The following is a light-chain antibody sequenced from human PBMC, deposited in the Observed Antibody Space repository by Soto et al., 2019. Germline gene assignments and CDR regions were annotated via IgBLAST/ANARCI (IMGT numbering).Light chain of an antibody. CDR1: SGHSNYA. J-gene: IGLJ1*01. CDR2: VNSDGSH. CDR3: QTCANGTYV. V-gene: IGLV4-69*01. Sequence: QSVLTQSPSASASLGASVKLTCTLSSGHSNYAIAWHQQQSEKGPRYLMKVNSDGSHSKGDGIPDRFSGSSSGAERYLSIASLQSEDEADYCYQTCANGTYVFGTGTKLTVL.